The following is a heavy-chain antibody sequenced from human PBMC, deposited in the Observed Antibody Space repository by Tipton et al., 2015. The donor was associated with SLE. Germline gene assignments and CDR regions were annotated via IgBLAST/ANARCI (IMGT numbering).Heavy chain of an antibody. CDR1: RYTFTNYV. CDR2: ISAYNANT. J-gene: IGHJ2*01. Sequence: QVQLVQSGAEVKKPGASVKVSCKASRYTFTNYVLIWVRQAPGQGLEWMGWISAYNANTNYAQKLQGRVTMTTDTSTSTAYMELRSLTSDDTAVYYCARDPLDYGDYRFGYLDLWGRGTLVTVSS. V-gene: IGHV1-18*04. CDR3: ARDPLDYGDYRFGYLDL. D-gene: IGHD4-17*01.